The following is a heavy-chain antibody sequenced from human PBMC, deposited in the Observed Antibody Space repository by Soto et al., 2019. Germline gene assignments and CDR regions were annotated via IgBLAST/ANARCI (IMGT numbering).Heavy chain of an antibody. Sequence: QVQLVQSGAEVKKPGSSVKVSCKASGGTFSSYAISWVRQAPGQGLEWMGGIIPIFGTANYAQKFQGRVTITADESTSKAYMELSSLRSEDTDGPYCARHGSYRYDFDYWGQGTLVSVCS. D-gene: IGHD1-26*01. CDR3: ARHGSYRYDFDY. CDR1: GGTFSSYA. J-gene: IGHJ4*02. CDR2: IIPIFGTA. V-gene: IGHV1-69*01.